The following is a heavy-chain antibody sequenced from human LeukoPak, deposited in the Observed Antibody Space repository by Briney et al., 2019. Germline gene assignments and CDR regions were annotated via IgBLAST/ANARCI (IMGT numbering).Heavy chain of an antibody. Sequence: QPERSLRLSCAASGFTFITYGMGSVRQAAREWLEWVPYISSSSTYTNYAASVKGPFTISRDNAKNSLYLQMNSLRAEDTAVYYCARGPREQQLFKNWFDPWGQGTLVTVSS. J-gene: IGHJ5*02. D-gene: IGHD6-13*01. V-gene: IGHV3-48*04. CDR3: ARGPREQQLFKNWFDP. CDR2: ISSSSTYT. CDR1: GFTFITYG.